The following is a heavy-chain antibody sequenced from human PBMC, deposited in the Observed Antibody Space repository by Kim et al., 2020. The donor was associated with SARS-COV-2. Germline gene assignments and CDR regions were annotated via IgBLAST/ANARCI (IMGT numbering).Heavy chain of an antibody. Sequence: GGSLRLSCAASGFTFSSYSMNWVRQAPGKGLEWVSSISSSSSYIYYADSVKGRFTISRDNAKNSLYLQMNSLRAEDTAVYYCARAQGYQLLWETYYYYYGMDVWGQGTTVTVSS. CDR1: GFTFSSYS. CDR3: ARAQGYQLLWETYYYYYGMDV. V-gene: IGHV3-21*01. CDR2: ISSSSSYI. D-gene: IGHD2-2*01. J-gene: IGHJ6*02.